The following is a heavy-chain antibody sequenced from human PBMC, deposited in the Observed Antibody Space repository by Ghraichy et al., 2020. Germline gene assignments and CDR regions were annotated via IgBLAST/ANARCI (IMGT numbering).Heavy chain of an antibody. Sequence: SETLSLTCTVSGGSISSYYWSWIRQPPGKGLEWIGYIYYSGSTNYNPSLKSRVTISVDTSKNQFSLKLSSVTAADTAVYYCARSYSGSDGQPAGFDYWGQGTLVTVSS. CDR1: GGSISSYY. CDR3: ARSYSGSDGQPAGFDY. J-gene: IGHJ4*02. V-gene: IGHV4-59*01. CDR2: IYYSGST. D-gene: IGHD1-26*01.